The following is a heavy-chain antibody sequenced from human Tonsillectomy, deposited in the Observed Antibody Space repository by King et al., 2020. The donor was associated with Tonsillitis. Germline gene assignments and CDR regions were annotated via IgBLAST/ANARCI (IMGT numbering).Heavy chain of an antibody. CDR1: GFTFWNYA. J-gene: IGHJ4*02. CDR3: AKDRGDGSGWPIFDS. D-gene: IGHD6-19*01. Sequence: VQLVESGGGFVQPGGSLTLSCAASGFTFWNYAMNWVRQVPGKGLEWVSIIHKRSSPTYYAESVKGRFTVSRDDSKNTLYLQMNSLRAEDTAIYYCAKDRGDGSGWPIFDSWGRGIRVTVSS. V-gene: IGHV3-23*03. CDR2: IHKRSSPT.